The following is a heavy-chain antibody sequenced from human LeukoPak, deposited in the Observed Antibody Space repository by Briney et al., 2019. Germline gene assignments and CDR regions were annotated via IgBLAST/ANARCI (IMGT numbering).Heavy chain of an antibody. V-gene: IGHV4-34*01. J-gene: IGHJ6*02. Sequence: SETLSLTCAVYGGSFSGYYWSWIRQPPGKGLERIGEINHSGSTNYNPSLKSRVTISVDTSKNQFSLKLSSVTAADTAVYYCGGRVVPAAPYGMDVWGQGTTVTVSS. CDR1: GGSFSGYY. CDR2: INHSGST. CDR3: GGRVVPAAPYGMDV. D-gene: IGHD2-2*01.